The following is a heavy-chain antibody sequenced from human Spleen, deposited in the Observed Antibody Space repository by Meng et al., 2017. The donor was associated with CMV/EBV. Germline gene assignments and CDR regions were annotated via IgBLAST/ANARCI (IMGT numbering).Heavy chain of an antibody. V-gene: IGHV3-11*01. D-gene: IGHD3-10*01. CDR2: ISSSGGTI. CDR1: GFTFSDYY. Sequence: GESLKISCAASGFTFSDYYMSWIRQAPGKGLEWVSSISSSGGTIDYADSVKGRFTISRDNAQNSLYLQMNSLRAEDTAVYYCARRAGSFMSLYYFNWWGQGTLVTVSS. J-gene: IGHJ4*02. CDR3: ARRAGSFMSLYYFNW.